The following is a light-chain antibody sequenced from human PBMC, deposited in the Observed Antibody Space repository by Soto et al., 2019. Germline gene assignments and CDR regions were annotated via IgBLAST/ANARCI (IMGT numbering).Light chain of an antibody. CDR2: EVT. V-gene: IGLV2-14*01. CDR3: TSYTTDTALV. CDR1: DSDIGGYNY. Sequence: QSALTQPASVSGSPGQSITISCTGTDSDIGGYNYVSWYQHHPGKAPKLMIYEVTNRPSGVSSRFSGSKSGSTASLTISGLQAEDEGDYYCTSYTTDTALVFGTGTKVTVL. J-gene: IGLJ1*01.